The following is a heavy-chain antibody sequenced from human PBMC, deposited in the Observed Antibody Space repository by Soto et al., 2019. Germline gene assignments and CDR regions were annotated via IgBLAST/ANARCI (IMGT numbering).Heavy chain of an antibody. CDR2: IYYSGST. J-gene: IGHJ6*02. CDR3: ARRLLLRSPLGDYYYYGMDV. Sequence: SETLSLTCTVSGGSISSSSYYWGWIRQPPGKGLEWIGSIYYSGSTYYNPSLKSRVTISVDTSKNQFSLKLSSVTAADTAVYYCARRLLLRSPLGDYYYYGMDVWGQGTTVTSP. D-gene: IGHD4-17*01. V-gene: IGHV4-39*01. CDR1: GGSISSSSYY.